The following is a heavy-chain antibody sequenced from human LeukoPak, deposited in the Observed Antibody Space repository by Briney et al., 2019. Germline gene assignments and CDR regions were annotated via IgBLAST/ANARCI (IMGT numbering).Heavy chain of an antibody. D-gene: IGHD4-11*01. CDR3: ARTVGRGTGGHFDY. V-gene: IGHV3-21*04. J-gene: IGHJ4*02. CDR2: ISSSGSYT. CDR1: GFTFSSYS. Sequence: GGSLRLSCAASGFTFSSYSMIWVRQAPGKGLEWVSYISSSGSYTNYADSVQGRFTFSRHNAKNSLFLHMTSLRAEDTAAYYCARTVGRGTGGHFDYWGQGTLVIVYS.